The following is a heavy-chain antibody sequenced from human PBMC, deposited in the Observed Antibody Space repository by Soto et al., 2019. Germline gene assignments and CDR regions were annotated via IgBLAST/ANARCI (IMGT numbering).Heavy chain of an antibody. J-gene: IGHJ6*02. CDR2: MYYTGST. V-gene: IGHV4-59*01. CDR1: GGSITTFY. CDR3: ARESIYGLDV. Sequence: SETLSLTCTVSGGSITTFYWTWIRQPPGKGLEWIGYMYYTGSTNYNPSLKSRLTISVDTSKNQFSLKLSSVTAADTAMYYCARESIYGLDVWGQGTRVTVSS. D-gene: IGHD6-6*01.